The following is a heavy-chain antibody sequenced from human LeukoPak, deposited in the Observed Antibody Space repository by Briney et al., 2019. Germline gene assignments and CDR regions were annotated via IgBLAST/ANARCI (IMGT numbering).Heavy chain of an antibody. Sequence: ASVKVSCKASGYTFTGYYMHWVRQAPGQGLEWMGWINPNSGGTNYAQKFQGRVTMTRNTSISTAYMELSRLRSDDTAVYYCARTPRGYCSGGSCQDYWGQGTLVTVSS. CDR3: ARTPRGYCSGGSCQDY. J-gene: IGHJ4*02. CDR1: GYTFTGYY. D-gene: IGHD2-15*01. CDR2: INPNSGGT. V-gene: IGHV1-2*02.